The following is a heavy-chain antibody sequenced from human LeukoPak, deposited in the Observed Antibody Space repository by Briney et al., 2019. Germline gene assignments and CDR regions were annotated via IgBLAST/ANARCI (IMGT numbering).Heavy chain of an antibody. Sequence: GASLKVSCKASGYTFTSYYMHWVRQAPGKGLEWMGGLDPEDGVIIYAQKFQGRVAMTEDTSTDTAHMELSSLRSEDTAVYYCATLQDMITLDYWGQGTLVTVSS. CDR1: GYTFTSYY. D-gene: IGHD3-22*01. CDR3: ATLQDMITLDY. CDR2: LDPEDGVI. J-gene: IGHJ4*02. V-gene: IGHV1-24*01.